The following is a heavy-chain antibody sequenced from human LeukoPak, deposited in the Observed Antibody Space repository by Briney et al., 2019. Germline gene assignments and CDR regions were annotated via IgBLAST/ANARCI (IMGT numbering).Heavy chain of an antibody. CDR1: ELTFSNYA. V-gene: IGHV3-23*01. J-gene: IGHJ4*02. CDR3: AKASRWYYFDC. CDR2: ISGSTVST. D-gene: IGHD6-13*01. Sequence: GGSLRLSCATSELTFSNYAMTWVRQAPGKGLEWVSAISGSTVSTYYADSVKGRFIISRDNSKNTLYLQMNSLRAEDTAVYYCAKASRWYYFDCWGQGTLATVSS.